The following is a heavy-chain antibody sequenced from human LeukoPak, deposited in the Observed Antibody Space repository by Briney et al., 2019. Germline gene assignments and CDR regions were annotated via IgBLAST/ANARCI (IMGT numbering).Heavy chain of an antibody. D-gene: IGHD1-26*01. CDR3: ARRRESHPFDS. CDR2: IYYSGST. Sequence: SETLSLTCTVSGGSISSGDYYWSWIRQPPGKGLEWIGYIYYSGSTYYNPSLKSRVTISVDTSKNQFSLKLSSVTAADTAVFYCARRRESHPFDSWGQGTLVTVSS. CDR1: GGSISSGDYY. V-gene: IGHV4-30-4*01. J-gene: IGHJ4*02.